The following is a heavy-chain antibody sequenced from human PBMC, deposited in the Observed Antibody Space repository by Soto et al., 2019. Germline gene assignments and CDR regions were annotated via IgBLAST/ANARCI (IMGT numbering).Heavy chain of an antibody. CDR3: TYYDFWSGYSPPYFDY. CDR1: GFTFSSYA. V-gene: IGHV3-23*01. J-gene: IGHJ4*02. Sequence: GGSLRLSCAASGFTFSSYAMSWVRQAPGKGLEWVSAISGSGGSTYYADSVKGRFTISRYKSKNTLYLQMNSLRAEDTAVYYPTYYDFWSGYSPPYFDYWGQGTLVTVSS. CDR2: ISGSGGST. D-gene: IGHD3-3*01.